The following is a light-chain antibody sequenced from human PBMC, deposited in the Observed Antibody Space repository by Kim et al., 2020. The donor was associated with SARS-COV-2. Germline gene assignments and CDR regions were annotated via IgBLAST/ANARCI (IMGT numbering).Light chain of an antibody. V-gene: IGLV3-21*04. CDR3: QVWDSIIDHWV. Sequence: APGETATRTCNGSNIADRSVHWYQQKAGQAPVLAIYYDSDRSSGIPDRYSGSSSGDTATLTISRVEAGDEADYYCQVWDSIIDHWVFGGGTQLTVL. CDR1: NIADRS. CDR2: YDS. J-gene: IGLJ3*02.